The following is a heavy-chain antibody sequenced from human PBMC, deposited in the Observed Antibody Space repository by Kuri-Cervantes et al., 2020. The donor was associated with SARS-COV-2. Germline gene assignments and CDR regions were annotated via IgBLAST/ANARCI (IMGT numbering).Heavy chain of an antibody. D-gene: IGHD3-16*01. CDR3: ARGNYVMYSRWPTAPSDY. CDR2: ISSSSSYI. Sequence: GGSLRLSCAASGFTFSSYSMNWVRQAPGKGLEWVSYISSSSSYISYADSMKGRFTISRDNAKNSLYLQMNSLRAEDTAVYYCARGNYVMYSRWPTAPSDYWGQGTLVTVS. J-gene: IGHJ4*02. V-gene: IGHV3-21*05. CDR1: GFTFSSYS.